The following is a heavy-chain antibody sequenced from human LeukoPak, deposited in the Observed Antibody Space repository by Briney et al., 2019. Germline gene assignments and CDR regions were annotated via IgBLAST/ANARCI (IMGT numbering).Heavy chain of an antibody. CDR3: ARALASSGYYSLDY. CDR2: IYTSGST. D-gene: IGHD3-22*01. CDR1: GGSISSSSYY. J-gene: IGHJ4*02. Sequence: SETLSLTCTVSGGSISSSSYYWGWIRQPAGKGLEWIGRIYTSGSTNYNPSLKSRVTMSVDTSKNQFSLKLSSVTAADTAVYYCARALASSGYYSLDYWGQGTLVTVSS. V-gene: IGHV4-61*02.